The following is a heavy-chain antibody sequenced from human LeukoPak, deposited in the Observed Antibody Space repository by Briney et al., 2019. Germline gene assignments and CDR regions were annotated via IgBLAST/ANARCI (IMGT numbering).Heavy chain of an antibody. CDR2: IIPIFGTA. Sequence: SVKVSCKASGGTFSSYAISWVRQAPGQGLEWMGGIIPIFGTANYAQKFQGRVTITADESTSTAYMELRSLRSDDTAVYYCARDYMTTEGIDYWGQGTLVTVSP. D-gene: IGHD4-11*01. J-gene: IGHJ4*02. CDR3: ARDYMTTEGIDY. CDR1: GGTFSSYA. V-gene: IGHV1-69*13.